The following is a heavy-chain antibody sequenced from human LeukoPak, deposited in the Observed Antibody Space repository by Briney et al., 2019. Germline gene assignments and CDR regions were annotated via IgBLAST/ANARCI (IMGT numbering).Heavy chain of an antibody. J-gene: IGHJ4*02. CDR3: ATVQRYFDNSGHLRWGPKPQKKLRRVGYFDS. CDR1: GDIFSNYW. V-gene: IGHV3-7*01. D-gene: IGHD3-22*01. CDR2: INEDGSDT. Sequence: GGSLRLSCEVSGDIFSNYWMSWVRQAPGKGLEWVASINEDGSDTYYVDSLKGRFTISRDNARNSLYLQMFSLTVEDTAVYYCATVQRYFDNSGHLRWGPKPQKKLRRVGYFDSWGQGTLVAVSS.